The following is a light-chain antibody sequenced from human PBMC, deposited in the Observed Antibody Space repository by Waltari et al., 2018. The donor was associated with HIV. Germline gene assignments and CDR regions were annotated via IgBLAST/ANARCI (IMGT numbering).Light chain of an antibody. CDR1: SSDVGSYNL. CDR3: CSYAGVDTPVV. J-gene: IGLJ2*01. V-gene: IGLV2-23*02. Sequence: QSALTQPASMSGSPGQSITIYCSGTSSDVGSYNLVSWYQQHPGKVPKLILYEVTKRPSDVSNRFSASKSGDTASLTISGLQPEDEADYYCCSYAGVDTPVVFGGGTKLTVL. CDR2: EVT.